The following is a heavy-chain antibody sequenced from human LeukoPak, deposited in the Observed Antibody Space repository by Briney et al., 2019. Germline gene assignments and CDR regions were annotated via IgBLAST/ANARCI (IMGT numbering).Heavy chain of an antibody. CDR1: GYTFTGYY. Sequence: AASVTVSCKASGYTFTGYYMHWVRQAPGQGLEWMGWINPNSGGTNYAQKFQGRVTTARDTSISTAYMELSRLRSDDTAVYYCARAERLQYSDYWGQGTLVTVSS. D-gene: IGHD4-11*01. CDR2: INPNSGGT. CDR3: ARAERLQYSDY. J-gene: IGHJ4*02. V-gene: IGHV1-2*02.